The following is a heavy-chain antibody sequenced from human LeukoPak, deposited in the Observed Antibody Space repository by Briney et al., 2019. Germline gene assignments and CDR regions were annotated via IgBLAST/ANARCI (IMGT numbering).Heavy chain of an antibody. D-gene: IGHD2-15*01. Sequence: GGSLRLSCAASGFTFSNALMSWVRQSPGKGLEWVGRIKGKTDGGTTDYAAPVKGRFTISRDDSKNTLYLQMNSLKTEDTAVYYCARHGTYCSGGSCYSFYYYYDGMDVWGQGTTVTVSS. CDR3: ARHGTYCSGGSCYSFYYYYDGMDV. V-gene: IGHV3-15*01. J-gene: IGHJ6*02. CDR2: IKGKTDGGTT. CDR1: GFTFSNAL.